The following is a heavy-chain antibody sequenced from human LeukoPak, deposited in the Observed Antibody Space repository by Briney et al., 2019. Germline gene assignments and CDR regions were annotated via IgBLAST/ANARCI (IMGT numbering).Heavy chain of an antibody. D-gene: IGHD5-18*01. Sequence: ASVKVSCKASGYTFTGYYMHWVRQAPGQGLEWMGWINTNSSGTNYAQKFQGRVTMTRDTSISTAYMELSRLRSDDTAVYYCARARGYSYGYQGIRFDPWGQGTLVTVSS. CDR2: INTNSSGT. J-gene: IGHJ5*02. V-gene: IGHV1-2*02. CDR3: ARARGYSYGYQGIRFDP. CDR1: GYTFTGYY.